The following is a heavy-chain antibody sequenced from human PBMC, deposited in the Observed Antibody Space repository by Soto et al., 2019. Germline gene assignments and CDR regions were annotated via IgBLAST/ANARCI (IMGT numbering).Heavy chain of an antibody. V-gene: IGHV3-23*01. CDR3: AKESSSGGIDY. J-gene: IGHJ4*02. CDR2: ISGSGGVT. CDR1: GFTFITYA. Sequence: GSLRLSCAASGFTFITYAMSWFRQAPGRGLEWVSGISGSGGVTYHADSVKGRFTISRDNSRNTLYLQMNSLRAEDTAVYYCAKESSSGGIDYWGQGTLVTVSS. D-gene: IGHD6-19*01.